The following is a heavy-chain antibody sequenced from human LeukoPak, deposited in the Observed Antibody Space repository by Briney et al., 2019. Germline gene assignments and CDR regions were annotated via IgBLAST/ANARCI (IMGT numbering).Heavy chain of an antibody. CDR3: AAEAAYYYDSRDAFDV. V-gene: IGHV1-58*01. Sequence: GASVKVSCKASGFTFTSSAVQWVRQARGQRLEWIGWIVVGSGNTNYAQKFQEGVTITRDMSKSLVYMEVSSLRSEDTAVYYCAAEAAYYYDSRDAFDVWGQGTMVTVSS. J-gene: IGHJ3*01. CDR2: IVVGSGNT. CDR1: GFTFTSSA. D-gene: IGHD3-22*01.